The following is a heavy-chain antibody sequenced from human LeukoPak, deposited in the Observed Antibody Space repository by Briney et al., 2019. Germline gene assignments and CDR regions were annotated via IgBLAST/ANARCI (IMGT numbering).Heavy chain of an antibody. V-gene: IGHV1-18*01. J-gene: IGHJ4*02. CDR3: ATATVCHQVEF. CDR1: GYTFTSFG. CDR2: ISADNGNT. Sequence: GASVTVSYQASGYTFTSFGLRWLRQAPGQGLEWMGWISADNGNTKYAQKVQGRVTMTTDTSTSTAHMELRSLRSDDTAVYYCATATVCHQVEFWGQGSLVTVSS. D-gene: IGHD4-17*01.